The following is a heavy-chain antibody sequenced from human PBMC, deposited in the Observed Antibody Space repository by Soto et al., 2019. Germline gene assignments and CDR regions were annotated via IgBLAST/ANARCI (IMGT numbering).Heavy chain of an antibody. CDR2: TYYRSKWYN. J-gene: IGHJ1*01. V-gene: IGHV6-1*01. CDR1: GDSVSSNSAA. D-gene: IGHD3-10*01. Sequence: SQTLSLTFVISGDSVSSNSAAWNCISQSPSRGLEWLGRTYYRSKWYNDYAISVKSRITINPDTSKNQFSLHLNSVTPEDTAVYYCATRGITLGAEYFHHWGQGTLVTVSS. CDR3: ATRGITLGAEYFHH.